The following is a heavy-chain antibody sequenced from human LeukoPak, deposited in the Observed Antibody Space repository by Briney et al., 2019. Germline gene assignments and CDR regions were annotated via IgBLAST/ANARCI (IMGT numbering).Heavy chain of an antibody. CDR3: ARAIGGGAFDI. V-gene: IGHV3-74*01. CDR1: GSTFSSYW. Sequence: GGSLRLSCAASGSTFSSYWMQWVRQAPGRGLLWVSRINSDGSRTNYADSVKGRFTISRGNAKSTVYLQMNSLRVEDTAVYYCARAIGGGAFDIWGQGTMVTVSS. J-gene: IGHJ3*02. CDR2: INSDGSRT.